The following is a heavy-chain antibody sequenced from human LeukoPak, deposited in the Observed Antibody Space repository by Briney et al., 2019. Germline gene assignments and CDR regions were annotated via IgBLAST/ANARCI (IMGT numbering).Heavy chain of an antibody. J-gene: IGHJ4*02. V-gene: IGHV1-2*02. Sequence: ASVTVSCKASGYTFTGYYMHWVRQAPGQGLEWMGWINPNSGATNYAQKFQGRVIMTLDTSISTAYMELSGLRSDDTAIYYCARVDGGDWYYFDYWGQGTLVTVSS. CDR2: INPNSGAT. D-gene: IGHD2-21*02. CDR3: ARVDGGDWYYFDY. CDR1: GYTFTGYY.